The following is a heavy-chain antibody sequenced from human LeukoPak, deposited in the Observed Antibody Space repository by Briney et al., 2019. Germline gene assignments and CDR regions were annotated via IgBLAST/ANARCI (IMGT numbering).Heavy chain of an antibody. CDR2: ISSSGSTI. D-gene: IGHD5-12*01. CDR3: ARDAYSGYYFDY. J-gene: IGHJ4*02. V-gene: IGHV3-11*01. CDR1: GFTFSDYY. Sequence: GGSLRLSCAASGFTFSDYYMSWIRQAPGKGLEWVSYISSSGSTIYYADSVKGRFTISRDNAKDSLYLQMNSLRAEDTAVYYCARDAYSGYYFDYWGQGTLVTVSS.